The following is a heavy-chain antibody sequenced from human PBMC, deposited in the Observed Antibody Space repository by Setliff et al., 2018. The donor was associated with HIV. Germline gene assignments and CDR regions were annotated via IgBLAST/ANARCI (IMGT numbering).Heavy chain of an antibody. V-gene: IGHV3-23*01. CDR3: AQAQTSVSGSYYQYLQH. CDR2: ISVSGGST. J-gene: IGHJ1*01. D-gene: IGHD3-10*01. CDR1: GFTFNNYA. Sequence: GGSLRLSCAASGFTFNNYAMSWVRQAPGKGLEWVSSISVSGGSTYYADSVKGRFTISRDNSKNTLYLRMNSLRAEDTAVYYCAQAQTSVSGSYYQYLQHWGQGTLVTVSS.